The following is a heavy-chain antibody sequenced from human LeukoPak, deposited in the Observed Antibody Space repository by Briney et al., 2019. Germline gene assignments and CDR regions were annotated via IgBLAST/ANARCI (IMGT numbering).Heavy chain of an antibody. D-gene: IGHD1-14*01. CDR2: IYYSGST. V-gene: IGHV4-39*07. CDR3: ARDDRPLTPFY. Sequence: PSETLSLTCTVSGGSISSSSYYWGWIRQPPGKGLEWIGSIYYSGSTYYNPSLKSRVTISVDTSKNQFSLKLSSVTAADTAVYYCARDDRPLTPFYWGQGTLVTVSS. CDR1: GGSISSSSYY. J-gene: IGHJ4*02.